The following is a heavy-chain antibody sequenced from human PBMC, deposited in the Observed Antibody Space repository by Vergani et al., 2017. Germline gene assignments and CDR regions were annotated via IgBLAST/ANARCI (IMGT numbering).Heavy chain of an antibody. CDR1: GGSLSSYY. V-gene: IGHV4-59*01. J-gene: IGHJ6*02. Sequence: QVQLQESGPGLVKPSETLSLTCTVSGGSLSSYYWSWIRQPPGKGLEWIGYIYYSGSTNYNPSLKSRVTISVDTSKNQFSLKLSSVTAADTAVYYCARGGWGTVTTFFHYGMDVWGQGTTVTVSS. CDR3: ARGGWGTVTTFFHYGMDV. CDR2: IYYSGST. D-gene: IGHD4-17*01.